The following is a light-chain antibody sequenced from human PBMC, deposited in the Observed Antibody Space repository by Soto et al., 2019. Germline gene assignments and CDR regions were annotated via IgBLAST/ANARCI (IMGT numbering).Light chain of an antibody. CDR1: QNIFSY. J-gene: IGKJ1*01. CDR2: DAS. Sequence: DIQMTPSPSSLSASVVDRVTITCRASQNIFSYLSWYQHKPGKAPKLLIHDASALESGVPSRFSGSGSGTEFILTISSLQPDDFATYYCQQYNSYRTFGQGTKVDIK. CDR3: QQYNSYRT. V-gene: IGKV1-5*01.